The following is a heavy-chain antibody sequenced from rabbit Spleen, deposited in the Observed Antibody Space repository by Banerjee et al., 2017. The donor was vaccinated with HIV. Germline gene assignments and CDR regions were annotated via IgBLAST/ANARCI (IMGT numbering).Heavy chain of an antibody. J-gene: IGHJ4*01. CDR3: VRDQAGYAGYGPWYFNL. D-gene: IGHD7-1*01. CDR2: IDPIFGST. Sequence: QLMESGGGLVQPGGSLKLSCKASGFDFSAYGVSWVRQAPGKGLEWIGYIDPIFGSTYYASWVNGRFTVSSHNAQNTLYLQLNSLTAADTATYFCVRDQAGYAGYGPWYFNLWGPGTLVTVS. V-gene: IGHV1S7*01. CDR1: GFDFSAYG.